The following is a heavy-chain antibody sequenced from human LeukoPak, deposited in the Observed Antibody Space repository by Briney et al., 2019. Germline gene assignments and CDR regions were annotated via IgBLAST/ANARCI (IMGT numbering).Heavy chain of an antibody. CDR3: TGRTVTDDY. CDR1: GFTFSGSA. V-gene: IGHV3-73*01. J-gene: IGHJ4*02. Sequence: PGGSLKLSCAASGFTFSGSAMHWVRQASGKGLEWVGRIRSKANSYATAYAASVKGRFTISRDDSKNTAYLQMNSLKIEDTAVYYCTGRTVTDDYWGQRTLATVSS. CDR2: IRSKANSYAT. D-gene: IGHD4-17*01.